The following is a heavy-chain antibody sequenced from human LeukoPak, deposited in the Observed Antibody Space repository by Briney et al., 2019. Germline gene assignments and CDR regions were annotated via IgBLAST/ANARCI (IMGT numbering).Heavy chain of an antibody. Sequence: PSETLSLTCAVYGGSFSGFYWSWIRQPPGKGLEWIGEINHSGSTNYNPSLKSRVTISVDTSKNQFSLKLSSVTAEDTAVYSCARNSPLYPLWPDYYYYMDVWGKGTTVTVSS. CDR3: ARNSPLYPLWPDYYYYMDV. V-gene: IGHV4-34*01. J-gene: IGHJ6*03. CDR1: GGSFSGFY. D-gene: IGHD2-21*01. CDR2: INHSGST.